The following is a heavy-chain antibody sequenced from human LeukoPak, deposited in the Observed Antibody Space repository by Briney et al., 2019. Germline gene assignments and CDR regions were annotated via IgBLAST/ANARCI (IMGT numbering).Heavy chain of an antibody. CDR2: ISSSGSTI. J-gene: IGHJ6*03. CDR3: ARDFITAANSMDV. V-gene: IGHV3-48*03. Sequence: GGSLRLSCAASGFTFSSYEMNWVSQAPGKGLEWVSYISSSGSTIYYADSVKGRFTISRDNAKNSLYLQMNSLRAEDTAVYYCARDFITAANSMDVWGKGTTVTVSS. D-gene: IGHD2-2*01. CDR1: GFTFSSYE.